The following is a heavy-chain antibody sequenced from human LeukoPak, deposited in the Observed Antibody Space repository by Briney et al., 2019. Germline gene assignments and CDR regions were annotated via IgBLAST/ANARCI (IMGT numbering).Heavy chain of an antibody. V-gene: IGHV3-7*01. CDR1: GFTFSNAW. CDR2: IKQDGSEK. Sequence: GGSLRLSCAASGFTFSNAWLSWVRQAPGKGLEWVANIKQDGSEKYYVDSVKGRFTISRDNAKNSLYLQMNSLRAEDTAVYYCATRITMVRGVSDYWGQGTLVTVSS. CDR3: ATRITMVRGVSDY. D-gene: IGHD3-10*01. J-gene: IGHJ4*02.